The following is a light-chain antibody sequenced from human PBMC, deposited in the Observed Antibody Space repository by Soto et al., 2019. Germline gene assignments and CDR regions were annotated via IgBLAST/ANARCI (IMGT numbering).Light chain of an antibody. CDR3: QQRYNWPPIT. CDR2: DTS. CDR1: QSISSY. J-gene: IGKJ5*01. Sequence: EIVLTQSPATLSLSPGERATLSCRASQSISSYLAWYQQKPGQASRLLIFDTSNRATGVPARFSGSGSGTDFSLTISSLEPEDFAVYYCQQRYNWPPITFGQGTRLEIK. V-gene: IGKV3-11*01.